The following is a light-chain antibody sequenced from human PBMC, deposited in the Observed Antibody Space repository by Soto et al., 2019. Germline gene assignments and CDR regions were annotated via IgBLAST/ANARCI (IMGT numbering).Light chain of an antibody. CDR3: QQRSNWPPGGT. CDR1: QSASSY. CDR2: DAS. Sequence: EIVLTQSPATLSLSPGERATLSCRASQSASSYLAWYQQKPGQAPRLLIYDASNRATGVPARFSGSGSGTAFTLTISSLEPEDFAVYYCQQRSNWPPGGTFGQGTKLEIK. V-gene: IGKV3-11*01. J-gene: IGKJ2*01.